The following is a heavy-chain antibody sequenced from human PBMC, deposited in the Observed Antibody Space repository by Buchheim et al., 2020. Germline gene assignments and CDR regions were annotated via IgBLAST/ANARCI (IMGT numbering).Heavy chain of an antibody. V-gene: IGHV3-48*02. J-gene: IGHJ6*03. CDR2: ISRSITSK. Sequence: EVQLVESGGGLVQPGGSLRLSCAASGFTFSDYSMNWVRQAPGKGLEWVSYISRSITSKYYADSVKGRFTISRDNARNSLYMQMNILRDDDTAVYYCVRELASYYMDVWGKGTT. CDR1: GFTFSDYS. CDR3: VRELASYYMDV.